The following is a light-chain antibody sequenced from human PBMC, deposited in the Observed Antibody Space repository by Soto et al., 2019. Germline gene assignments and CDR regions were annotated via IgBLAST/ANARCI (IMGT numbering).Light chain of an antibody. CDR1: QSLVYSDGNTY. Sequence: DVVLTQTPLSSPVTLGQPASISCRSSQSLVYSDGNTYLRWLQQRPGQPPRLLISQISNRFSGVPDRFSGSGAGTDFTLKISRVEAEDVGVYYCMQFAHFPRTFGQGTKVEIK. V-gene: IGKV2-24*01. CDR2: QIS. J-gene: IGKJ1*01. CDR3: MQFAHFPRT.